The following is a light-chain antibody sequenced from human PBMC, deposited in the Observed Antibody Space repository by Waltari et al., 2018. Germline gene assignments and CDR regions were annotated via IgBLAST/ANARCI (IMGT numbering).Light chain of an antibody. Sequence: QLVLTQSPSASASLGASVKLTCTLSSGHSTNIIAWLQQQPETGPRFLMNVKSDGRHNQGFWIPDRFSGSSSGAERYLTISSLQSEDDADYYCQTGGHGTWVFGGGTRLTVL. V-gene: IGLV4-69*01. CDR3: QTGGHGTWV. J-gene: IGLJ3*02. CDR2: VKSDGRH. CDR1: SGHSTNI.